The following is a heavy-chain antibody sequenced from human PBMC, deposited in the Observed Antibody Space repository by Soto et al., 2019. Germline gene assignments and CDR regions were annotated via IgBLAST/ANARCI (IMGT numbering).Heavy chain of an antibody. CDR3: AKVSRGLVAAVAGFDY. J-gene: IGHJ4*02. D-gene: IGHD6-19*01. Sequence: GGSLRLSCAASGFTFSSYGMHWVRQAPGKGLEWVAVISYDGSNKYYADSVKGRFTISRDNSKNTLYLQMNSLRAEDTAVYYCAKVSRGLVAAVAGFDYWGQGTLVTVSS. CDR2: ISYDGSNK. V-gene: IGHV3-30*18. CDR1: GFTFSSYG.